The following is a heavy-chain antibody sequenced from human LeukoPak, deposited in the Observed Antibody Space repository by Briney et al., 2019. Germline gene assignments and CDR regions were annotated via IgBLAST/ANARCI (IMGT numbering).Heavy chain of an antibody. V-gene: IGHV1-69*13. CDR1: GGTFSSYA. CDR2: TIPIFGTA. J-gene: IGHJ6*03. Sequence: SVKVSCKASGGTFSSYAISWVRQAPGQGLEWMGGTIPIFGTANYAQRFQGRVTITADESTSTAYMELSSLRSEDTAVYYCAREVITIFGVVNYYYYMDVWGKGTTVTVSS. D-gene: IGHD3-3*01. CDR3: AREVITIFGVVNYYYYMDV.